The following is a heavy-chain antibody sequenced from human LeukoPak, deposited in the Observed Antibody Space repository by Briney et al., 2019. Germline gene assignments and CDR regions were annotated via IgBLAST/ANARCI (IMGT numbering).Heavy chain of an antibody. CDR1: GFTVSSNY. V-gene: IGHV3-53*01. J-gene: IGHJ4*02. Sequence: GGSLRLSCAASGFTVSSNYMSWVRQAPGKGLEWVSVIYSGGSTYYADSVKGRFTISRDNSKNTLYLQMNSLRAEDTAVYHCASDSSGYYQNFDYWGQGTLVTVSS. CDR2: IYSGGST. D-gene: IGHD3-22*01. CDR3: ASDSSGYYQNFDY.